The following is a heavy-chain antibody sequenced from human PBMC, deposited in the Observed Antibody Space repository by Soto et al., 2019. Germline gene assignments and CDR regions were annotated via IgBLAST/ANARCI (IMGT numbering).Heavy chain of an antibody. J-gene: IGHJ6*02. CDR2: MSSSGSTI. D-gene: IGHD2-2*01. CDR1: GFTLSSSD. V-gene: IGHV3-48*03. Sequence: GTLRLSCAASGFTLSSSDVNLVRQAPGKGLECVSYMSSSGSTIYYADSVKGRFTVSRDNAKSSLYLQMNSLRAEDTAVYYWAAIVVVPAAPMDAWGQGTTVTVSS. CDR3: AAIVVVPAAPMDA.